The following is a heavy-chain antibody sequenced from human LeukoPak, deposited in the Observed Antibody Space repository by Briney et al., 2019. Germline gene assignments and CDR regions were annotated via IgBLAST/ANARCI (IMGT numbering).Heavy chain of an antibody. Sequence: ASVKVSCKASGYTFTSYDINWVRQATGQGLEWMGWMNPNSGNTGYAQKLQGRVTMTTDTSTSTAYMELRSLRSNDTAVYYCARVGGGGSCYLYFQHWGQGTLVTVSS. CDR1: GYTFTSYD. V-gene: IGHV1-8*02. J-gene: IGHJ1*01. D-gene: IGHD2-15*01. CDR3: ARVGGGGSCYLYFQH. CDR2: MNPNSGNT.